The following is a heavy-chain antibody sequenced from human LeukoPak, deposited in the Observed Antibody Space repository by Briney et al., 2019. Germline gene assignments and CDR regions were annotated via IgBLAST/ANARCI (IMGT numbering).Heavy chain of an antibody. CDR1: GGSISSSSYY. CDR2: IYYSGST. J-gene: IGHJ4*02. Sequence: SETLSLTCTVSGGSISSSSYYWGWIRQPPGKGLEWIGSIYYSGSTNYNPSLKSRVTISVDTSKNQFSLKLSSVTAADTAVYYCAREAVAGRVDYWGQGTLVTVSS. D-gene: IGHD6-19*01. CDR3: AREAVAGRVDY. V-gene: IGHV4-39*07.